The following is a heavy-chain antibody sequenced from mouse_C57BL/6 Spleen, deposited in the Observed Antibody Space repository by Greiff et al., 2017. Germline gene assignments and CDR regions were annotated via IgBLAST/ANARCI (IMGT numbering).Heavy chain of an antibody. Sequence: EVKVEESGGGLVQPGGSMKLSCAASGFTFSDAWMDWVRQSPEKGLEWVAEIRNKANNHATYYAESVKGRFTISRDDSKSSVYLQMNSLRAEDTGIYYCTGYYYGDDEGYWYFDVWGTGTTVTVSS. J-gene: IGHJ1*03. CDR1: GFTFSDAW. V-gene: IGHV6-6*01. D-gene: IGHD2-2*01. CDR2: IRNKANNHAT. CDR3: TGYYYGDDEGYWYFDV.